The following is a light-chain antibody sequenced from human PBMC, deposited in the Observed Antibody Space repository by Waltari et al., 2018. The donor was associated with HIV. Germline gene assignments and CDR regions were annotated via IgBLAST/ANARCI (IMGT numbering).Light chain of an antibody. CDR2: TAS. CDR1: QSISTF. CDR3: QQSYNTPRT. J-gene: IGKJ4*01. V-gene: IGKV1-39*01. Sequence: DIQMTQSPSSLSAFVGDRVTITCRASQSISTFLNWYQQKPGKAPNLLIYTASTLQSGVPSRFSGSGSGTDFTLTISSLQPEDFATYYCQQSYNTPRTFGGGTKLEIK.